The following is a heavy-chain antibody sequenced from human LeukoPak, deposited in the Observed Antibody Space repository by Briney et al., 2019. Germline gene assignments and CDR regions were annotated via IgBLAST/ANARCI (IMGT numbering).Heavy chain of an antibody. CDR1: GGSISSSNW. V-gene: IGHV4-4*02. CDR2: IYHSGST. Sequence: SETLSLTCAVSGGSISSSNWWSWVRQPPGKGLEWIGEIYHSGSTSYNPSLKSRVTISVDKSKNQFSLKLSSVTAADTAVYYCARGGVTMVRGDVWFDPWGQGTLVTVSS. J-gene: IGHJ5*02. D-gene: IGHD3-10*01. CDR3: ARGGVTMVRGDVWFDP.